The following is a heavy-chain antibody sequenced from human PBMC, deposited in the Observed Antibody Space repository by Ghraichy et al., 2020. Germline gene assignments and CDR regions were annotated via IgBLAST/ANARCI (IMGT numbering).Heavy chain of an antibody. J-gene: IGHJ3*01. Sequence: SETLSLTCTVSGGSISSTISYWGWIRQPPGKGLEWIGNIYYSGSTYYNPSLQSRVTISIDTSKNQFALHLTSVTAADTAVFYCARLRRDDTFDVWGRGTMVTVAS. CDR3: ARLRRDDTFDV. CDR2: IYYSGST. CDR1: GGSISSTISY. V-gene: IGHV4-39*01.